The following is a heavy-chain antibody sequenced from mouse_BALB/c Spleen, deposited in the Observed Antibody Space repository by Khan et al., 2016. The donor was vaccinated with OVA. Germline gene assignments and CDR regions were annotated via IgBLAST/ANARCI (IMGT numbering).Heavy chain of an antibody. CDR2: VSTGGSYT. Sequence: EVQLVESGGDLVKPGGSLKLSCAASGFTFSTYGMSWVRQTPDRRLEWVATVSTGGSYTYYPDSVQGRFTISRDNAKNTLYLQMNSLKSDDTAIFYSTRLAYYYDSEGFAYWGQGTLVTVSA. D-gene: IGHD1-1*01. J-gene: IGHJ3*01. CDR1: GFTFSTYG. CDR3: TRLAYYYDSEGFAY. V-gene: IGHV5-6*01.